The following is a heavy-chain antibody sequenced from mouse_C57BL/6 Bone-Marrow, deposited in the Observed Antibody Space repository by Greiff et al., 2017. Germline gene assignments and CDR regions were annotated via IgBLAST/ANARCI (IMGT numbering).Heavy chain of an antibody. CDR3: APLLRFFDD. Sequence: LQQSGASVKISCKASGYAFSSYWMNWVKQRPGKGLEWIGQIYPGDGDTNYNGKFKGKATLTADKASSTAYMQLSSLTSEDSAVYFCAPLLRFFDDWGQGTTLTVSS. D-gene: IGHD1-1*01. CDR1: GYAFSSYW. CDR2: IYPGDGDT. V-gene: IGHV1-80*01. J-gene: IGHJ2*01.